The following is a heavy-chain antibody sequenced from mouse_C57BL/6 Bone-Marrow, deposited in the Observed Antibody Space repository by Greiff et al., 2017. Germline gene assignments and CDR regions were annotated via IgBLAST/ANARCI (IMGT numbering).Heavy chain of an antibody. CDR2: IDPEDGEH. Sequence: VQLQQSGAELVKPGASVKLSCTASGFNIKDYYIHWVKQRTEQGLEWIGRIDPEDGEHKYAPNFQDKATITADTPYNTAYLQLSSLTSEDTAVYYCTRSLIYYGTNYWGQGTTLTVSS. CDR3: TRSLIYYGTNY. D-gene: IGHD1-1*01. V-gene: IGHV14-2*01. CDR1: GFNIKDYY. J-gene: IGHJ2*01.